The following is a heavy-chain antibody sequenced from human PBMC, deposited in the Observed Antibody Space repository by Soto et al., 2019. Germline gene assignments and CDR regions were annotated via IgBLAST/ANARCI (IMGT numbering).Heavy chain of an antibody. CDR1: GDTFDIYT. V-gene: IGHV1-69*01. J-gene: IGHJ4*02. D-gene: IGHD1-26*01. CDR3: ATNGSSVVFDS. Sequence: QVQLVQSGTEMRKPGSSVKVSCKASGDTFDIYTFNWVRQAPGQGLEWMGGIFAVFGSPHYAEKFQDRLTITVDESTTTAYVELRNIRSEDTAVYYCATNGSSVVFDSWGQGTLVTVSS. CDR2: IFAVFGSP.